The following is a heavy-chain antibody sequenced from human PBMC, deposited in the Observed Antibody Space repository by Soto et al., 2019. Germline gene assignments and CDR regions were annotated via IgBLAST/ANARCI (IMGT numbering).Heavy chain of an antibody. J-gene: IGHJ4*02. CDR3: AKRNGYCSGGSCYAIDY. CDR2: ISGSGGST. Sequence: GGSLRLSCAASGFTFSSYAMSWVRQAPGKGLEWVSAISGSGGSTYYADSVKGRFTISRDNSKNTLYLQMNSLRAEDTAVYYCAKRNGYCSGGSCYAIDYWGQGTLVTVSS. D-gene: IGHD2-15*01. V-gene: IGHV3-23*01. CDR1: GFTFSSYA.